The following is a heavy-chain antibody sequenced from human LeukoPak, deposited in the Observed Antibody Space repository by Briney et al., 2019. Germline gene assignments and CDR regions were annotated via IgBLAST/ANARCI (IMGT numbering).Heavy chain of an antibody. CDR3: ARHSCSSTSCPFDY. V-gene: IGHV4-34*01. CDR1: GGSFSGYY. CDR2: INHSRTT. Sequence: PSETLSLTCAVYGGSFSGYYWSWIRQPPGKGLEWIGGINHSRTTNYNPSLKSRVTISVDTSKDQFSLKLSSVTAADTAVYYCARHSCSSTSCPFDYWGQGTLVTVSS. J-gene: IGHJ4*02. D-gene: IGHD2-2*01.